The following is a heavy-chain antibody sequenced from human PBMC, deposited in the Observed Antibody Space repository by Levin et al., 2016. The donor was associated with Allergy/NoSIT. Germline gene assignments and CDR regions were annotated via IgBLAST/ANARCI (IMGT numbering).Heavy chain of an antibody. J-gene: IGHJ5*02. CDR3: ARDPYSSSSSWFDP. CDR2: IYYSGST. Sequence: SETLSLTCTVSGGSVSSGSYYWSWIRQPPGKGLEWIGYIYYSGSTNYNPSLKSRVTISVDTSKNQFSLKLSSVTAADTAVYYCARDPYSSSSSWFDPWGQGTLVTVSS. CDR1: GGSVSSGSYY. D-gene: IGHD6-6*01. V-gene: IGHV4-61*01.